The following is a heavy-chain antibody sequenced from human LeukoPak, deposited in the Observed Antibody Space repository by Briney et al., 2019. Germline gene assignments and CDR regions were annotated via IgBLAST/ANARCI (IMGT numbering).Heavy chain of an antibody. J-gene: IGHJ4*02. CDR2: INPNSGGT. CDR3: ARVPPYYYDSSGYYFGY. V-gene: IGHV1-2*06. CDR1: GYTFTSYY. Sequence: ASVKVSCKASGYTFTSYYMHWVRQAPGQGLEWMGRINPNSGGTNYAQKFQGRVTMTRDTSISTAYMELSRLRSDDTAVYYCARVPPYYYDSSGYYFGYWGQGTLITVSS. D-gene: IGHD3-22*01.